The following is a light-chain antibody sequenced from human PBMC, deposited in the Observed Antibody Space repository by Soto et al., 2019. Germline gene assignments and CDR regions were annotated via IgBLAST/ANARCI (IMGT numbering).Light chain of an antibody. J-gene: IGKJ5*01. Sequence: ERVMTQSPATLSVSPGERATLSCRASQSVSSNLAWYQQKPGQAPRLLIYGASTRATGIPARFSGSGSGTEFTLTISSLQSEDFAVYYCQQYNNWPGITFGQGTRLEIK. V-gene: IGKV3D-15*01. CDR3: QQYNNWPGIT. CDR2: GAS. CDR1: QSVSSN.